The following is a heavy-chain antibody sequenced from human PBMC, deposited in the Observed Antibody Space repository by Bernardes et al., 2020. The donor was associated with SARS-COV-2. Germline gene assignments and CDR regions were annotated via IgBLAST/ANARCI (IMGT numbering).Heavy chain of an antibody. J-gene: IGHJ4*02. Sequence: GGSLRLSCAVSGFTISTYAMHWVRQAPGKGLEWVAIISYDGTTKYNADSVKGRFTISRDNSKNTLFLQMSSLTTEDTAVYYCAREWEEYTSSLFDYWGQGILGTGSS. V-gene: IGHV3-30-3*01. CDR2: ISYDGTTK. D-gene: IGHD6-6*01. CDR3: AREWEEYTSSLFDY. CDR1: GFTISTYA.